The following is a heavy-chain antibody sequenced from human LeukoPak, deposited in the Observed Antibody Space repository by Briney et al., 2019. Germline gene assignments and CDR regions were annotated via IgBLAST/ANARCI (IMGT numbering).Heavy chain of an antibody. Sequence: GGSLRLSCAASGFTFSNYGMHWVRQAPGKGLEWVAFIRYDGSNKYYADSVKGRFTISRDNSKNTLYLQMNSLRAEDTAVYYCAKDQIAAAGQYDYWGQGTLVTVSS. D-gene: IGHD6-13*01. V-gene: IGHV3-30*02. CDR1: GFTFSNYG. CDR3: AKDQIAAAGQYDY. J-gene: IGHJ4*02. CDR2: IRYDGSNK.